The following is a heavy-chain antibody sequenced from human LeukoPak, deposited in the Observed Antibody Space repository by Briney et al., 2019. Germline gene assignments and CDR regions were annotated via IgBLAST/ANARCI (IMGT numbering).Heavy chain of an antibody. CDR2: INPNSGGT. V-gene: IGHV1-2*02. J-gene: IGHJ6*03. D-gene: IGHD1-7*01. Sequence: ASVKVSCKASGYTFTSYGISWVRQAPGQGLEWMGWINPNSGGTNYAQKLQGRVTMTRDTSISTAYMELSRLRSDDTAVYYCARDTGTTRGVNYYYYMDVWGKGTTVTVSS. CDR1: GYTFTSYG. CDR3: ARDTGTTRGVNYYYYMDV.